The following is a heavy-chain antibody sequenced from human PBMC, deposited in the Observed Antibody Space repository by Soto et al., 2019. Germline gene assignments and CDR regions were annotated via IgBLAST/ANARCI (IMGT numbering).Heavy chain of an antibody. CDR3: AKDGARVATISTPDH. Sequence: EVQLLESGGGLVQPGGSLRLSCAASGFTFSTYAMTWVGQAPGKGLEWVSVISGSGDNTYYEDSVKGRFTISRDNPKNTLYLQMNSLTSEDTAVYYCAKDGARVATISTPDHWGQGTLVTVSS. CDR2: ISGSGDNT. J-gene: IGHJ4*02. CDR1: GFTFSTYA. V-gene: IGHV3-23*01. D-gene: IGHD5-12*01.